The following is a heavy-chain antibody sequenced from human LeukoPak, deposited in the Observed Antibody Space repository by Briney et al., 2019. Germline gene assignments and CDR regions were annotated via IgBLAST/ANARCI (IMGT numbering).Heavy chain of an antibody. CDR2: IYTSGST. D-gene: IGHD1-1*01. CDR3: AGGTENFDY. Sequence: SETLSLTCTLSAGSITSGSYYWSWIRQPAGKGLEWIGRIYTSGSTNYNPSLKSRVTISVDTSKNQFSLKLSSVTAADTAVYYCAGGTENFDYWGQGTLVTVSS. J-gene: IGHJ4*02. CDR1: AGSITSGSYY. V-gene: IGHV4-61*02.